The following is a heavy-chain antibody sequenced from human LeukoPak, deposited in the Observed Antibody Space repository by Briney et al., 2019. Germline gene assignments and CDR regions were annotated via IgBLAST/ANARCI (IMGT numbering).Heavy chain of an antibody. CDR1: GFTFSMFW. Sequence: GGSLRLSCAASGFTFSMFWMNWVRQAPGKGLEWVANIKEDGSEEYYVESVKGRFTISRDNAQNLLYLQMNSLRAEDTAMYYCASHFLGGQGTLVTVSS. J-gene: IGHJ4*02. CDR3: ASHFL. CDR2: IKEDGSEE. D-gene: IGHD3-3*02. V-gene: IGHV3-7*01.